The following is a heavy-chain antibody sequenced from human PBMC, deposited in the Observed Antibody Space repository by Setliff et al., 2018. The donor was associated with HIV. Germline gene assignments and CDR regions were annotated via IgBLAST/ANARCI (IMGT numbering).Heavy chain of an antibody. CDR3: AKGYGDGYNVYNYYYMDV. CDR1: GFTFSNYA. J-gene: IGHJ6*03. V-gene: IGHV3-23*01. D-gene: IGHD5-12*01. CDR2: ILSTGERT. Sequence: PGGSLRLSCAASGFTFSNYAMSWVRQAPGEGLEWVSAILSTGERTFYADSVKGRFTISRDNSKNTLYLQMNSLRAEDTALYYCAKGYGDGYNVYNYYYMDVWGKGTTVTVSS.